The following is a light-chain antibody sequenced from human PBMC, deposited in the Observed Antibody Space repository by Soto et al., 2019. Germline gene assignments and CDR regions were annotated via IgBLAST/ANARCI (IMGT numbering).Light chain of an antibody. V-gene: IGLV2-14*01. J-gene: IGLJ1*01. CDR2: EVN. CDR1: SNDVGSYNY. Sequence: QSLLAHRASVSCTPGQSITISCTGTSNDVGSYNYVSWYQQHPGKAPKLMIYEVNNRPSGVSNRFSGSKSGNTASLTISALQAEDEDDYHCSSYVSSSSPYVFGTGNKVNVL. CDR3: SSYVSSSSPYV.